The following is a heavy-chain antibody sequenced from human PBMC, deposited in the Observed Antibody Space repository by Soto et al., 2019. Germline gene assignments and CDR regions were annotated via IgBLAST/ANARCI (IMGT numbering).Heavy chain of an antibody. D-gene: IGHD3-22*01. CDR3: ARDKGGYYDSSGYYRVSVPPDYYYGMDV. CDR2: IIPIFGTA. CDR1: GGTFSSYA. V-gene: IGHV1-69*01. J-gene: IGHJ6*02. Sequence: QVQLVQSGAEVKKPWSSVKVSCKASGGTFSSYAISWVRQAPGQGLEWMGGIIPIFGTANYAQKFQGRVTITADESTSTAYMELSSLRSEDTAVYYCARDKGGYYDSSGYYRVSVPPDYYYGMDVWGQGTTVTVSS.